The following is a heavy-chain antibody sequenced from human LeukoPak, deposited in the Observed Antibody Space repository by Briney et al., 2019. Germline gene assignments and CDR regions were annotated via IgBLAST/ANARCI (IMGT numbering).Heavy chain of an antibody. CDR1: GFSFSSYE. D-gene: IGHD5-12*01. CDR3: ATRGYSGYDDY. V-gene: IGHV3-48*03. J-gene: IGHJ4*02. Sequence: GGSLRLSCAASGFSFSSYEMNWVRQAPGKGLERVSYISSSGSTIYHADSVKGRFTISRDNAKNSLYLQMNSLRAEDTAVYYCATRGYSGYDDYWGQGTLVTVSS. CDR2: ISSSGSTI.